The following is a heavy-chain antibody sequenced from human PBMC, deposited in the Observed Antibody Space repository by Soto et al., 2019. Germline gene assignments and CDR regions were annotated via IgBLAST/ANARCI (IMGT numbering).Heavy chain of an antibody. CDR2: INAGNGNT. D-gene: IGHD6-19*01. CDR3: ARAVAVPADFDF. CDR1: GYTFTAYA. Sequence: QVQLVQSGAEEKMPGASVKVSCKASGYTFTAYAMHWVRQAPGQRLEWMGWINAGNGNTKYSQKFQGRVTITRDTSASTAYMELSSLRSEDTAVYYCARAVAVPADFDFWGQGTLVTVSS. J-gene: IGHJ4*02. V-gene: IGHV1-3*05.